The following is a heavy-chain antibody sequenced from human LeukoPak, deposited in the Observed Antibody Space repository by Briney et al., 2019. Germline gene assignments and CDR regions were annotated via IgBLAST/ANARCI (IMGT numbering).Heavy chain of an antibody. V-gene: IGHV3-74*01. CDR3: SRSAYYDGSGNYYDY. CDR1: GFTFSSYC. D-gene: IGHD3-22*01. J-gene: IGHJ4*02. CDR2: LIDRGSTT. Sequence: GGSLRVSCTASGFTFSSYCMLWVRQDPGKGLLWVSCLIDRGSTTTYADSVKGRFTISRDNAKNTLYLQMNGLRAEDTAVYYCSRSAYYDGSGNYYDYWGQGTLVTVSS.